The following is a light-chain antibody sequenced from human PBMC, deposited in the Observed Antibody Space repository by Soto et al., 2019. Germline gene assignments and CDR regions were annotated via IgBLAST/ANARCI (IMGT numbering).Light chain of an antibody. Sequence: QSVLAPPSSVSGSPGQSITISCTGTSSDVGGYRYVSWFQQHPGKAPKLIIYEVSHRPSGVSNRFSGSKSGNTASLTISGLQDEDEADYYCNSYTSRNPYVFGSGTKVTVL. J-gene: IGLJ1*01. CDR2: EVS. CDR1: SSDVGGYRY. V-gene: IGLV2-14*01. CDR3: NSYTSRNPYV.